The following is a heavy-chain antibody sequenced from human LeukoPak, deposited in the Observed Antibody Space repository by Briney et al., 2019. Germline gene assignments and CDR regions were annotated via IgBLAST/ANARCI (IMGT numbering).Heavy chain of an antibody. CDR2: ISSSSSTI. D-gene: IGHD3-10*01. Sequence: PGGSLRLSCAASGFTVSSNYMSWVRQAPGKGLEWVSYISSSSSTIYYADSVKGRFTISRDNAKNSLYLQMNSLRAEDTAVYYCARDYVTTMVRGVNYGMDVWGQGTTVTVSS. V-gene: IGHV3-48*04. CDR1: GFTVSSNY. J-gene: IGHJ6*02. CDR3: ARDYVTTMVRGVNYGMDV.